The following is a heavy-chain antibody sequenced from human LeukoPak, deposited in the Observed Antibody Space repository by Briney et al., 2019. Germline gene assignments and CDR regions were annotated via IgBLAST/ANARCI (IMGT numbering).Heavy chain of an antibody. CDR2: ISGSGDGT. J-gene: IGHJ5*01. Sequence: GGSLRLSWAAAGFTFTTYPMSWVRQAPGKVLEWVSAISGSGDGTYYADSVKGRFTISRDNSKSTLYLQMNSLRAEDTAIYYCAKDLIEGYSGRGHFDCWGQGTLVTVSS. D-gene: IGHD5-12*01. CDR1: GFTFTTYP. V-gene: IGHV3-23*01. CDR3: AKDLIEGYSGRGHFDC.